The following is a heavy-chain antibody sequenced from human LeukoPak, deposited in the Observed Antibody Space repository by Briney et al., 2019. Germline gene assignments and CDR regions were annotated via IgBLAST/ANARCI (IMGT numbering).Heavy chain of an antibody. J-gene: IGHJ4*02. CDR2: AKSKTDGGAT. CDR3: PTAGHHESFDY. V-gene: IGHV3-15*01. CDR1: GFTFSNAW. Sequence: WVSLRLSCTASGFTFSNAWMSWVRQAPGKGLEWVVRAKSKTDGGATDYAGTVKGRFTISTDDTKNTMYLRMNSLNTEDADVYYCPTAGHHESFDYWGQGTLVTVSS.